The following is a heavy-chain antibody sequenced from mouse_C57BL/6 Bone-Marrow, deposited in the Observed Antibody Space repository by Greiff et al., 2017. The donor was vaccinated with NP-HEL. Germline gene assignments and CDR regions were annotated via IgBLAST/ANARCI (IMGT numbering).Heavy chain of an antibody. CDR3: TREGFTTVVPWYCDV. CDR2: ISSGGDYI. D-gene: IGHD1-1*01. CDR1: GFTFSSYA. J-gene: IGHJ1*03. V-gene: IGHV5-9-1*02. Sequence: EVMLVESGEGLVKPGGSLKLSCAASGFTFSSYAMSWVRQTPEKRLEWVAYISSGGDYIYYADTVKGRFTISRDNARNTLYLQMSSLKSEDTAMYYCTREGFTTVVPWYCDVWGTGTTVTVSS.